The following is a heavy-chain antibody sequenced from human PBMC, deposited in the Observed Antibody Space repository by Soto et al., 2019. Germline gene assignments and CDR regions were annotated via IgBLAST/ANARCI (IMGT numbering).Heavy chain of an antibody. D-gene: IGHD5-18*01. CDR3: ARVELWFDYYYGMDV. CDR2: IIPIFGTA. V-gene: IGHV1-69*13. J-gene: IGHJ6*02. Sequence: SVKVSCKASGGTFSSYAISWVRQAPGQGLEWMGGIIPIFGTANYAQKFQGRVTITADESTSTACMELSSLRSEDTAVHYCARVELWFDYYYGMDVWGQGTTVTVSS. CDR1: GGTFSSYA.